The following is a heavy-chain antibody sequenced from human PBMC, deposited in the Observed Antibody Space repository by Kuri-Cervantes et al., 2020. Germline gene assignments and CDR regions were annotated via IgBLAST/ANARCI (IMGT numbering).Heavy chain of an antibody. V-gene: IGHV5-51*01. J-gene: IGHJ4*02. D-gene: IGHD6-13*01. CDR3: ARLAGSTYSSSWYFDY. Sequence: GGSLRLSCKGSGYTFTSYWIGWVRQMPGKGLEWMGIIYPGDSDTIYSPSFQGQVTISADKSTNTAHLQWSSLKASDTAMLYRARLAGSTYSSSWYFDYWGQGTLVTVSS. CDR2: IYPGDSDT. CDR1: GYTFTSYW.